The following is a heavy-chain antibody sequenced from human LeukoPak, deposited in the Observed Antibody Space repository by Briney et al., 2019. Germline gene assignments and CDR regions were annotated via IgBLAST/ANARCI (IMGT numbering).Heavy chain of an antibody. CDR1: GFTFSSYW. D-gene: IGHD6-6*01. V-gene: IGHV3-7*01. CDR2: IKQDGSEK. J-gene: IGHJ4*02. Sequence: GGSLRLSCAASGFTFSSYWMSWVRQAPGKGLEWVANIKQDGSEKYYVDSVKGRFTISRDNAKNSLYLQMNSLRAEDTAVYYCAREQYSSSSGRSDFDYWGQGTLVTVSS. CDR3: AREQYSSSSGRSDFDY.